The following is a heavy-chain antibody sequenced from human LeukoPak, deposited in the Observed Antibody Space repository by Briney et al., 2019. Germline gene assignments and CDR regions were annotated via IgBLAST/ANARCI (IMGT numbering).Heavy chain of an antibody. J-gene: IGHJ4*02. CDR1: GGSISSSSYS. CDR3: ASPVGGTEWAFDY. V-gene: IGHV4-39*01. D-gene: IGHD6-19*01. CDR2: IYYSGST. Sequence: KPWETLSLTCTVSGGSISSSSYSWGWIRQPPGKGLEWIGSIYYSGSTYYNPSLKSRVTISVDTSKNQFSLKLSSVTAADTAVYYCASPVGGTEWAFDYWGQGTLVTVSS.